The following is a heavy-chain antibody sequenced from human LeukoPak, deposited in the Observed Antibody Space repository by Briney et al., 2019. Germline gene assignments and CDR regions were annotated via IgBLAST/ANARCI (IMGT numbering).Heavy chain of an antibody. CDR1: GGSIISGGYY. V-gene: IGHV4-30-2*01. Sequence: KPSETLCLTCTVSGGSIISGGYYWSWIRQPPEKGMEWIGHIYHSGSTYYNPSLKSRVTISVDKSKNQFSLKLSSVTAADTAVYYCARDYYDSSGYLGAFQHWGQGTLVTVSS. CDR3: ARDYYDSSGYLGAFQH. CDR2: IYHSGST. D-gene: IGHD3-22*01. J-gene: IGHJ1*01.